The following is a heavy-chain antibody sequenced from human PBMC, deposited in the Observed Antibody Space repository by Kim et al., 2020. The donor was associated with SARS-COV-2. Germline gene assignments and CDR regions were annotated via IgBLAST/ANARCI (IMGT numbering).Heavy chain of an antibody. V-gene: IGHV3-48*02. D-gene: IGHD4-17*01. Sequence: GGSLRLSCAASGFTFSSYTMNWVRQAPGKGLEWVSYISSSSSTIYYADSVKGRFTISRDNAKNSLYLQMNSLRDEDTAVYYCARDSDTVTTEAFDIWGQGTMVTVSS. CDR1: GFTFSSYT. J-gene: IGHJ3*02. CDR2: ISSSSSTI. CDR3: ARDSDTVTTEAFDI.